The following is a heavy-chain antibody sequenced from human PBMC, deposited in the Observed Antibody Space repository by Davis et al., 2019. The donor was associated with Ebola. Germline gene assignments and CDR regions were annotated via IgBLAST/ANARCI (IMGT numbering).Heavy chain of an antibody. CDR1: GSTFSSYS. D-gene: IGHD6-6*01. J-gene: IGHJ4*02. V-gene: IGHV3-48*02. CDR3: ARDLTSSSRNYYCDY. Sequence: PGGSLRLSCKTSGSTFSSYSMYSVRLAPAKGLEWIAYISRSGSVIYYAESVKGRFTVYRDNDTSSVDLQMYNLRDEDTGVYYCARDLTSSSRNYYCDYWGQGTPVTVSS. CDR2: ISRSGSVI.